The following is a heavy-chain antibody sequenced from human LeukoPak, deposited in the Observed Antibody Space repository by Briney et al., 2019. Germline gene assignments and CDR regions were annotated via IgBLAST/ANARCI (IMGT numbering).Heavy chain of an antibody. Sequence: SETLSLTCTVSGGSISSYYWSWIRQPPGKGLEWIGYIYDSNTNYNPSLKSRVTISVDMSKNQFSLKLNSVTAADTAVYFCASSYCSGGSCRVGWFDPWGQGTLVTVSS. CDR1: GGSISSYY. V-gene: IGHV4-59*08. J-gene: IGHJ5*02. CDR2: IYDSNT. D-gene: IGHD2-15*01. CDR3: ASSYCSGGSCRVGWFDP.